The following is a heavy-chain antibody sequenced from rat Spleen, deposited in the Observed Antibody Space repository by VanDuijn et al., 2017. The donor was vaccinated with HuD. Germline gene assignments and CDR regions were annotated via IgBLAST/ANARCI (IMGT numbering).Heavy chain of an antibody. CDR2: ISYDGGNT. J-gene: IGHJ4*01. CDR3: ARDLDNYYVMDA. Sequence: MAWVRQAPTKGLEWVASISYDGGNTYYRDSVKGRFTISRDNAKSSLYLQMDSLRSEDTSTYYCARDLDNYYVMDAWGQGASVTVSS. V-gene: IGHV5-20*01.